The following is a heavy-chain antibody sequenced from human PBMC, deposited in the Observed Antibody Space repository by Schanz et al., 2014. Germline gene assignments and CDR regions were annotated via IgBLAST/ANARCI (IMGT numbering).Heavy chain of an antibody. CDR1: GYTFTTYA. CDR3: ARGRGGNTGYEAADY. CDR2: INSNTGNP. J-gene: IGHJ4*02. Sequence: QVLLVQSGAEVKQPGASVNISCKASGYTFTTYALNWVRQAPGQGLEWMGWINSNTGNPTYAPAFTGRFVFSLDTSVSTAYLQIIGLQAEDSAVFYCARGRGGNTGYEAADYWGQGTRVTVSS. V-gene: IGHV7-4-1*02. D-gene: IGHD5-12*01.